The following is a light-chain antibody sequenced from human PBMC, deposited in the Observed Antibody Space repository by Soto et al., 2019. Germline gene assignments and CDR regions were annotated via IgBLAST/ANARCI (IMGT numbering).Light chain of an antibody. J-gene: IGKJ4*01. Sequence: DIQMTQSPSTLSASVGDRVTITCRASQSIGSWLAWYQQKPGNAPKLLIYKASSLETGVPSKFSGSGSGTEVTLTVSSLQPDDFASYYYQQYNSYPLTFGGGTKVEIK. V-gene: IGKV1-5*03. CDR2: KAS. CDR3: QQYNSYPLT. CDR1: QSIGSW.